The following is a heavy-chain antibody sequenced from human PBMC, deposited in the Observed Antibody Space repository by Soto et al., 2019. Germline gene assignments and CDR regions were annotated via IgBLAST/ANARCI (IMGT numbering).Heavy chain of an antibody. D-gene: IGHD6-6*01. Sequence: HPGGSLRLSCVASGFTFSSYWMSWVRQAPGKGLEWVANIKQDGSEKYYVDSVKGRFTISRDNARNSLYLQMNSLRAEDTAVYYCVRDRPGPQHYSDYSCPAHFVTVS. CDR2: IKQDGSEK. V-gene: IGHV3-7*01. CDR3: VRDRPGPQHYSDY. J-gene: IGHJ4*02. CDR1: GFTFSSYW.